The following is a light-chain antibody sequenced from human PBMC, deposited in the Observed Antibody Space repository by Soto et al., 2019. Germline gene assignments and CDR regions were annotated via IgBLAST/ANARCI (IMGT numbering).Light chain of an antibody. J-gene: IGLJ1*01. CDR3: SSYTYINTYV. V-gene: IGLV2-14*03. Sequence: QSALTQPGSVSGSPGQSITISCTGTSRDVGAYNHVSWYQQHPGKAPKLMIYDVTNRPSGVSNRFSGSKSDNTASLTISGLQAEDEGDYYCSSYTYINTYVFGTGTKLTVL. CDR1: SRDVGAYNH. CDR2: DVT.